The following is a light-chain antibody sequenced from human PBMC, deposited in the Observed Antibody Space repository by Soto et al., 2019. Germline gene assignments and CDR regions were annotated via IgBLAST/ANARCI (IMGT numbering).Light chain of an antibody. Sequence: QLVLTQPPSASGTPGQRVNISCSGSSSNIGSNYVYWYRQFPGTAPKLLIQRNNQRPSGVPARFSGSKSGTSASLAISGLRSEDEADYYCGGWDDSLSGPVFGGGTEPTVL. CDR3: GGWDDSLSGPV. J-gene: IGLJ2*01. V-gene: IGLV1-47*01. CDR2: RNN. CDR1: SSNIGSNY.